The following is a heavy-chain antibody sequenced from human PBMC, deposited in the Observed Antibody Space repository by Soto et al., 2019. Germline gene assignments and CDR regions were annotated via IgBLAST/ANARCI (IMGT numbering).Heavy chain of an antibody. V-gene: IGHV3-66*04. CDR2: IYSGGST. J-gene: IGHJ6*02. D-gene: IGHD3-22*01. CDR1: GFTVSSNY. CDR3: AKHLSHYYDSSGYSFGPYYYGMDV. Sequence: GGSLRLSCAASGFTVSSNYMSWVRQAPGKGLEWVSVIYSGGSTYYADSVKGRFTISRDKSKNTLYLQMNSLRAEDTAVYYCAKHLSHYYDSSGYSFGPYYYGMDVWGQGTTVTV.